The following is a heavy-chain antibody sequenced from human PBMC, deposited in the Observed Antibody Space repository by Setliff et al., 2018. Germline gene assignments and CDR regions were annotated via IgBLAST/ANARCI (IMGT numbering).Heavy chain of an antibody. V-gene: IGHV4-39*01. J-gene: IGHJ4*02. Sequence: SETLSLTCSVSGGSISGSHYSWVWMRQPPGKRLEWIGSTYYNGTAYYNPSLQSRVAXXXXXXXXXXXXXXXXXXXXXXXXYYCVRESRSTWYRRDFWGQGTLVTVSS. CDR2: TYYNGTA. CDR3: VRESRSTWYRRDF. CDR1: GGSISGSHYS. D-gene: IGHD6-13*01.